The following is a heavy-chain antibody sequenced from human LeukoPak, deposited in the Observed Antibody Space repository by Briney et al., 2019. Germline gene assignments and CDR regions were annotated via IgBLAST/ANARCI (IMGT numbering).Heavy chain of an antibody. V-gene: IGHV4-34*01. J-gene: IGHJ6*03. Sequence: SETLSLTCAVYGGSFSGYYWSWIRQPPGKGLEWIGEINHSGSTNYNPSLKSRVTISVDTSKNQFSLKLSSVTAADTAVYYCARVRSIKYSYGYYYYMDVWGKGTTVTVSS. CDR1: GGSFSGYY. D-gene: IGHD5-18*01. CDR3: ARVRSIKYSYGYYYYMDV. CDR2: INHSGST.